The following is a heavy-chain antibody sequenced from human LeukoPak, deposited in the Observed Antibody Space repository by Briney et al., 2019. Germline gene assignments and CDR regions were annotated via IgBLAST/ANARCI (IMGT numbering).Heavy chain of an antibody. CDR2: IYYTGST. CDR1: GGSISSLY. D-gene: IGHD6-6*01. Sequence: SETLSLTCSVSGGSISSLYWSWIRQPPGKGLEWIGYIYYTGSTNYNPSLKSRVTMFVDTSKNQFSLRLSSVTAAVTAVYYCARHRAYSSSSPFDYWGQGTLVTVSS. V-gene: IGHV4-59*08. J-gene: IGHJ4*02. CDR3: ARHRAYSSSSPFDY.